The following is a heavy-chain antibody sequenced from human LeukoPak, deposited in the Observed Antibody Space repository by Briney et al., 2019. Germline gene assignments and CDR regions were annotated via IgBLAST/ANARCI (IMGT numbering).Heavy chain of an antibody. J-gene: IGHJ6*02. D-gene: IGHD3-3*01. V-gene: IGHV1-58*01. CDR3: AAMGYGSGYYDFWSGYDYYGMDV. CDR1: GFTFTSSA. CDR2: IVVGSGNT. Sequence: SVKVSCKASGFTFTSSAVQWVRQARGQRLEWIGWIVVGSGNTNYAQKFQERVTITRDMSTSAAYMELSSLRSEDTAVYYCAAMGYGSGYYDFWSGYDYYGMDVWGQGTTVTVSS.